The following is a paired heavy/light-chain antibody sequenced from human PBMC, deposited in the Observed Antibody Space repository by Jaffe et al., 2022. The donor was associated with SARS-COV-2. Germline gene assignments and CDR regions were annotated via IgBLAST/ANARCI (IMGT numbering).Heavy chain of an antibody. CDR1: GFTFTNYD. J-gene: IGHJ6*02. CDR2: IRSDGNKE. Sequence: QVQLVESGGGVVQPGKSLTLSCAASGFTFTNYDIHWVRQAPGKGLEWVAVIRSDGNKEYYADSVKGRSTISRDNSKKTVYLRMNSLRAEDTAVYYCTRVGRSVVQYSGMDVWGQGTTVAVSS. D-gene: IGHD3-22*01. CDR3: TRVGRSVVQYSGMDV. V-gene: IGHV3-33*01.
Light chain of an antibody. CDR1: QGISSW. J-gene: IGKJ2*01. CDR3: QQAKSFPYT. V-gene: IGKV1-12*01. CDR2: AAS. Sequence: DIQMTQSPSSVSASVGDRVTITCRASQGISSWLAWYQQKPGNAPKLLIYAASTLQYGVPSRFSGGGSGTVFTLTISSLQPEDFATYYCQQAKSFPYTFGQGTKLEIK.